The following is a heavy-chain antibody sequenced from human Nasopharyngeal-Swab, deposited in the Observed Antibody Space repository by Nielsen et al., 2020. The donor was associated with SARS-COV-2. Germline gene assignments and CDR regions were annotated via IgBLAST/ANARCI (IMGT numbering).Heavy chain of an antibody. Sequence: GESLKISCAASGFTFSGSAMHWVRQASGKGLEWVGRIRSKANSYATAYAASVKGRFTISRDDSKNTAYLQMNSLKTEDMAVYYCTRLDVAAAGTPDHYWGQGTLVTVSS. J-gene: IGHJ4*02. CDR3: TRLDVAAAGTPDHY. CDR1: GFTFSGSA. D-gene: IGHD6-13*01. V-gene: IGHV3-73*01. CDR2: IRSKANSYAT.